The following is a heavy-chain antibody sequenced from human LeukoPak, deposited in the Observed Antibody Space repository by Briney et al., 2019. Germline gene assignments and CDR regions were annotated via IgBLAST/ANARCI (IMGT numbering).Heavy chain of an antibody. CDR3: ARHRYDYVWGSYRYLNVGAFDI. CDR1: GGSISSSSYY. CDR2: IYYSGST. Sequence: SETLSLTCTVSGGSISSSSYYWGRIRQPPGKGLEWIGSIYYSGSTYYNPSLKSRVTISVDTSKNQFSLKLSSVTAADTAVYYCARHRYDYVWGSYRYLNVGAFDIWGQGTMVTVSS. J-gene: IGHJ3*02. D-gene: IGHD3-16*02. V-gene: IGHV4-39*01.